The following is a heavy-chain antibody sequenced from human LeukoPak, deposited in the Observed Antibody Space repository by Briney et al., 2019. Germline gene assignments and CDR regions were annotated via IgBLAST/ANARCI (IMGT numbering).Heavy chain of an antibody. Sequence: PGGSLRLSCVASGFTFSTYAMRWVCQAPGKELEYVSGISINGGSTYYANSVKGRITISRDNSKNTLYLQMGSLRAEDMAVYYCARGGIQLWNNFDYWGQGTLVTVSS. D-gene: IGHD5-18*01. CDR3: ARGGIQLWNNFDY. CDR1: GFTFSTYA. CDR2: ISINGGST. J-gene: IGHJ4*02. V-gene: IGHV3-64*01.